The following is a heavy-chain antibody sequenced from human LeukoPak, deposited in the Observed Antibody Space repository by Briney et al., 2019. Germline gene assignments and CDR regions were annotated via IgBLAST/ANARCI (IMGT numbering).Heavy chain of an antibody. J-gene: IGHJ3*02. Sequence: PGGSLRLSCAASGFTFSSYAMSWVRQAPGKGLEWVSSISGLSNYIYYADSVKGRFTISRDNAKNSLSLQMNSLRAEDTAVYYCARVDCTTTSCPRHDAFDIWGQGTMVTVSS. CDR1: GFTFSSYA. CDR3: ARVDCTTTSCPRHDAFDI. V-gene: IGHV3-21*01. CDR2: ISGLSNYI. D-gene: IGHD2-2*01.